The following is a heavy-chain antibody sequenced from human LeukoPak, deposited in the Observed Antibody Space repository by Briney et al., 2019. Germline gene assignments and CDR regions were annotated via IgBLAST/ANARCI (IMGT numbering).Heavy chain of an antibody. CDR1: GYTFTIYG. CDR2: ISAYNGNT. Sequence: ASVKVSFKASGYTFTIYGISWVRQAPGQGLEWMGWISAYNGNTNYAQKLQGRVTMTTDTSTSTAYMELRSLRSDDTAVYYCAREAGVRGPQPFDYWGQGTLVTVSS. D-gene: IGHD3-10*01. CDR3: AREAGVRGPQPFDY. J-gene: IGHJ4*02. V-gene: IGHV1-18*01.